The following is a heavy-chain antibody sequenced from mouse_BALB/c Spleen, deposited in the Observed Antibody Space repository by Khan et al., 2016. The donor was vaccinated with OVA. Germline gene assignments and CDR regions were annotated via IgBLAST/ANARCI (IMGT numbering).Heavy chain of an antibody. CDR2: INTNTGEP. CDR3: ARGDCMYGSWFAY. Sequence: QIQLVQSGPELKKPGETVKISCKASGYTFTNYGMNWVKQAPGKGLKWMGWINTNTGEPTYAEEFKERFAFSLETSASPAYLQINDLKNEDTATYSCARGDCMYGSWFAYWGQGTLVTVSA. D-gene: IGHD1-2*01. V-gene: IGHV9-3*02. J-gene: IGHJ3*01. CDR1: GYTFTNYG.